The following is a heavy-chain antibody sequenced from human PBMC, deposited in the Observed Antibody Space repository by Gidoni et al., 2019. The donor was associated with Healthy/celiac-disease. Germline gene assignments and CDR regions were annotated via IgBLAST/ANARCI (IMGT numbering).Heavy chain of an antibody. CDR3: ARVGFLGYSSLRWFDP. CDR2: INHSGIT. J-gene: IGHJ5*02. CDR1: GGSFSGYY. D-gene: IGHD5-18*01. V-gene: IGHV4-34*01. Sequence: QVQLQQWGAGLLKPSETLSLTCAVYGGSFSGYYWSWIRQPPGKGLEWIGEINHSGITNYNPSLKSRVTISVDTSKNQFSLKLSSVTAADTAVYYCARVGFLGYSSLRWFDPWGQGTLVTVSS.